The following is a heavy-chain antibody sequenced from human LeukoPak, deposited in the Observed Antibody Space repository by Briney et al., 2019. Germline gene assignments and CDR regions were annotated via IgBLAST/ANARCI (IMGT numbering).Heavy chain of an antibody. V-gene: IGHV3-30*04. CDR1: GFTFSSYA. Sequence: PGGSLRLSCAASGFTFSSYAMHWVRQAPGKGLEWVAVISYDGSNKYYADSVKGRFTISRDNSKNTLYLQMNSLRAEDTAVYYCTKSTGMGAFDIWGQGTMVTVSS. CDR2: ISYDGSNK. D-gene: IGHD2-8*02. CDR3: TKSTGMGAFDI. J-gene: IGHJ3*02.